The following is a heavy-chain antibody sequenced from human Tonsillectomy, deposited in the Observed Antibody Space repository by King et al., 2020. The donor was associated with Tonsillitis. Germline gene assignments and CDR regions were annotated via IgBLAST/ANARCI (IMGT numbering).Heavy chain of an antibody. V-gene: IGHV3-49*03. D-gene: IGHD1-14*01. CDR2: IRSIAYGGTT. Sequence: VQLVVSGRGLVQPGRSLRLSCTASGFNFRNYAVSWFRQAPGKGLEWVGFIRSIAYGGTTEYAASVKGRFTIPRDDSKSIAYLHMNSLKTEDTSVYYCSITYKNYFDYWGQGTLVTVSS. J-gene: IGHJ4*02. CDR1: GFNFRNYA. CDR3: SITYKNYFDY.